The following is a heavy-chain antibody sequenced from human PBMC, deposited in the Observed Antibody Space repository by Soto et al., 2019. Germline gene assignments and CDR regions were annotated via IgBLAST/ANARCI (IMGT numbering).Heavy chain of an antibody. Sequence: EVQLGESGGGLVQPGGSVRLSCAASGFTFSSYWMHWVRQAPGAGLVWVSRSSGDGRTATYADSVKCRFTISRDNAENTLYLQMNSLRAEATALYYCVRLRGCSIVTYGLDVWGQGTTVTVSS. CDR1: GFTFSSYW. CDR2: SSGDGRTA. V-gene: IGHV3-74*01. J-gene: IGHJ6*02. D-gene: IGHD2-21*01. CDR3: VRLRGCSIVTYGLDV.